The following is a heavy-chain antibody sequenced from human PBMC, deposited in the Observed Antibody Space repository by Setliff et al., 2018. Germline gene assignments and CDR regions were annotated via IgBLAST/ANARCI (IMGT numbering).Heavy chain of an antibody. V-gene: IGHV3-74*01. Sequence: QAGGSLRLSCAASGFTFSNYWMRWVRQAPGKGLVWVARTNSDESTTTYADSVKGRFTISRDNAKNTVYLQMNSLGAEDTAIYYCARDRQGDGNYYMDVWGKGTTVTVSS. CDR2: TNSDESTT. D-gene: IGHD1-1*01. CDR3: ARDRQGDGNYYMDV. J-gene: IGHJ6*03. CDR1: GFTFSNYW.